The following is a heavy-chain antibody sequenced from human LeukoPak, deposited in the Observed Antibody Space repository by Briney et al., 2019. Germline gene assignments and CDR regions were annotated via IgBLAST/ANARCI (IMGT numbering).Heavy chain of an antibody. J-gene: IGHJ4*02. D-gene: IGHD6-13*01. CDR3: ARQSYSSSWGSYYFDY. V-gene: IGHV4-59*08. CDR1: GGSISSYY. CDR2: IYYSGST. Sequence: SETPSLTCTVSGGSISSYYWSWIRQPPGKGLEWIGYIYYSGSTNYNPSLKSRVTISVDTSKNQFSLKLSSVTAADTAVFYCARQSYSSSWGSYYFDYWGQGTLVTVSS.